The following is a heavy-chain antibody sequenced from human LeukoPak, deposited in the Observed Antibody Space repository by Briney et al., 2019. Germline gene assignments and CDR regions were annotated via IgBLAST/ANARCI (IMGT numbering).Heavy chain of an antibody. V-gene: IGHV1-8*03. CDR3: ARGVLGLGGDFDY. Sequence: GASVTVSCKASGYTFTSYGINWVRQATGQGLEWMGWMNPNSGNTGYAQKFQGRVTITRNTSISTAYMELSSLRSEDTAVYYCARGVLGLGGDFDYWGQGTLVTVSS. D-gene: IGHD4-23*01. CDR1: GYTFTSYG. J-gene: IGHJ4*02. CDR2: MNPNSGNT.